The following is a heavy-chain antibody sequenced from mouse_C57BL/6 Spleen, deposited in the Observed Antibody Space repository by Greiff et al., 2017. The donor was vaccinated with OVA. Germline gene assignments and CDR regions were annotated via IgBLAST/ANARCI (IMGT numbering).Heavy chain of an antibody. J-gene: IGHJ1*03. CDR2: IYPGSGST. CDR3: ARWDYDSYCGGYFDV. Sequence: QVQLQQPGAELVKPGASVKMSCKASGYTFTSYWITWVKQRPGQGLEWIGDIYPGSGSTNYNEKFKSKATLTVDKSSSPAYMQLGSLKSEDSAVYDCARWDYDSYCGGYFDVWGTGTTVTGSS. V-gene: IGHV1-55*01. D-gene: IGHD2-3*01. CDR1: GYTFTSYW.